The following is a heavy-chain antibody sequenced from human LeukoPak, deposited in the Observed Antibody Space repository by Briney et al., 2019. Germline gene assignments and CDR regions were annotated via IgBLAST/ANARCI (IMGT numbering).Heavy chain of an antibody. J-gene: IGHJ3*01. CDR3: ARESAGPDDAFDV. CDR2: IIPIFGTA. CDR1: GGTFSSYA. Sequence: EASVKVSCKASGGTFSSYAMSWVRQASGQGLEWMGGIIPIFGTANYAQKFQGRVTITADESTSTAYMELSSLRSEDTAVYYCARESAGPDDAFDVWGQGTMVTVSS. V-gene: IGHV1-69*13. D-gene: IGHD6-13*01.